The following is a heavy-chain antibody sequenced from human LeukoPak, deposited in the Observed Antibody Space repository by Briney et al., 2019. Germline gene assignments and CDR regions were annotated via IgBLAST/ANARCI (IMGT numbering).Heavy chain of an antibody. CDR3: ARGGLGYCTGGSCLQPPFDY. CDR1: GGSISSGGYY. Sequence: SETLSLTCTVSGGSISSGGYYWSWIRQHLGKGLEWIGYIYYSGSTYYNPSLKSRVTISVDTSKNQFSLKLSSVTAADTAVYYCARGGLGYCTGGSCLQPPFDYWGQGTLVTVSS. V-gene: IGHV4-31*03. J-gene: IGHJ4*02. CDR2: IYYSGST. D-gene: IGHD2-15*01.